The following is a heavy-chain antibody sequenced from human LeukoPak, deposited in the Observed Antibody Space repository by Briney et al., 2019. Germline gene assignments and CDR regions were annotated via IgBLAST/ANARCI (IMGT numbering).Heavy chain of an antibody. CDR1: GGSFSSYY. CDR3: ARVMYYYDISGYYYYMDV. J-gene: IGHJ6*03. Sequence: PSETLSLTCTVSGGSFSSYYWSWIRQPPGKGLEWIGSIYYSGSTDYNPSLKSRVTISVDTSKNQFSLKLSSVTAADTAVYYCARVMYYYDISGYYYYMDVWGKGTTVTIYS. D-gene: IGHD3-22*01. V-gene: IGHV4-59*01. CDR2: IYYSGST.